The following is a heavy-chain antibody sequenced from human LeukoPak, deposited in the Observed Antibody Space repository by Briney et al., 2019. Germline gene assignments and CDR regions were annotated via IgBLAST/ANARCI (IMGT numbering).Heavy chain of an antibody. CDR3: GRQGYTASYYFVDY. CDR2: IYTTGTT. D-gene: IGHD1-26*01. Sequence: PSETLSLTCTVAGSSINSYYWGWVRQPAGRGQEWIGRIYTTGTTPYSPSLKSRLTMSVDTSNNQFSLKLRSVTAADTALYFCGRQGYTASYYFVDYWSQGTLVTVSS. J-gene: IGHJ4*02. CDR1: GSSINSYY. V-gene: IGHV4-4*07.